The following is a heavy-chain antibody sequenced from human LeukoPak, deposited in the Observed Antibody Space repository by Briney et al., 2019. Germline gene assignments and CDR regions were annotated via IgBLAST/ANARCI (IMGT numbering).Heavy chain of an antibody. CDR2: ISYDGSNK. V-gene: IGHV3-30-3*01. CDR1: GFTFSSYA. Sequence: GGSLRLSCAASGFTFSSYAMHWVRQAPGKGLEWVAVISYDGSNKYYADSVKGRFTISRDNSKNTLYLQMNSLRAEDTAVYYCAKDRPIGSSWGYSNDYWGQGTLVTVSS. CDR3: AKDRPIGSSWGYSNDY. J-gene: IGHJ4*02. D-gene: IGHD3-10*01.